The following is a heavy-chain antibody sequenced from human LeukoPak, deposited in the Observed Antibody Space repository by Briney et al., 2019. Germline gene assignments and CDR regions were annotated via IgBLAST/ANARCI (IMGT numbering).Heavy chain of an antibody. CDR1: GGTFSSYA. Sequence: ASVKVSCKASGGTFSSYAISWVRQAPGQGLEWMGRIIPIFGTANYAQKFQGRVTITTDESTSTAYMELSSLRSEDTAVYYCARLPTRWSGLDYWGQGTLVTVSS. CDR3: ARLPTRWSGLDY. V-gene: IGHV1-69*05. CDR2: IIPIFGTA. D-gene: IGHD3-3*01. J-gene: IGHJ4*02.